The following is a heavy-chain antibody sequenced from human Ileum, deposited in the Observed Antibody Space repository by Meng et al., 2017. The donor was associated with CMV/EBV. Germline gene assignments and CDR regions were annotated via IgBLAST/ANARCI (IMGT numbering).Heavy chain of an antibody. J-gene: IGHJ4*02. D-gene: IGHD1/OR15-1a*01. CDR1: GGSISTNNYY. Sequence: SEILSPTCTVPGGSISTNNYYWAWIRQPPGKGLEWIGSRYYSGSTYYNPSVRSRITMSVDTSKNQFSLKLTSVTAADTALYYCARHLFGTVPGTGTFTYWGQGTLVTVSS. V-gene: IGHV4-39*01. CDR3: ARHLFGTVPGTGTFTY. CDR2: RYYSGST.